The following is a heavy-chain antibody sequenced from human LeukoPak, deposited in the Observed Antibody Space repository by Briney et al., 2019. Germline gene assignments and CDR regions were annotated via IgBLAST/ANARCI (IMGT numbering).Heavy chain of an antibody. Sequence: ASVKVSCKVSGYTLTELSMHWVRQAPGKGLEWMGGFDPEDGETIYAQKFQGGVTMTEDTSTDTAYMELSSLRSEDTAVYYCATGRRYFDWLLSYYFDYWGQGTLVTVSS. CDR3: ATGRRYFDWLLSYYFDY. V-gene: IGHV1-24*01. J-gene: IGHJ4*02. CDR1: GYTLTELS. CDR2: FDPEDGET. D-gene: IGHD3-9*01.